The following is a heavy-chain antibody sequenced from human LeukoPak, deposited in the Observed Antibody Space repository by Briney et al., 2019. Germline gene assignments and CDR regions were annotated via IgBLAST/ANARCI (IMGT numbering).Heavy chain of an antibody. J-gene: IGHJ4*02. D-gene: IGHD6-19*01. CDR2: ISYDGSNK. CDR1: GFTFSSYG. CDR3: AKDLTEWLVQGVDY. Sequence: PGRSLRLSCAASGFTFSSYGMHWVRQAPGKGLEWVAVISYDGSNKYYAVSVKGRFTISRDNSKNTLYLQMNSLRAEDTAVYYCAKDLTEWLVQGVDYWGQGTLVTVSS. V-gene: IGHV3-30*18.